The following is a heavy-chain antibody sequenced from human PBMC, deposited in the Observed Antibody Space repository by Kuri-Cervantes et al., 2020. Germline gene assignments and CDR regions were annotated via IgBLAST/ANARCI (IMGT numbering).Heavy chain of an antibody. CDR2: ISWDGGST. CDR3: AKGGGEIAAAGLFDY. J-gene: IGHJ4*02. V-gene: IGHV3-43D*04. D-gene: IGHD6-13*01. Sequence: GGSLRLSCAASGLTFDDYAMHWVRQAPGKGLEWVSLISWDGGSTYYADSVKGRFTISRDNSKNSLYLQMNSLRTEDTALYYCAKGGGEIAAAGLFDYWGQGTLVTGSS. CDR1: GLTFDDYA.